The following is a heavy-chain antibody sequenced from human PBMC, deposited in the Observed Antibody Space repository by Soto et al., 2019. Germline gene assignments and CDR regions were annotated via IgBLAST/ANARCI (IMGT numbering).Heavy chain of an antibody. CDR2: IYHSGST. V-gene: IGHV4-4*02. CDR1: GGSISSSNW. D-gene: IGHD2-21*02. CDR3: ARDQTVLYTVVTWDFDY. Sequence: PSETLSLTCAVSGGSISSSNWWSWVRQPPGKGLEWIGEIYHSGSTNYNPSLKSRVTISVDKSKNQFSLKLSSVTAADTAVYYCARDQTVLYTVVTWDFDYWGQGTLVTVSS. J-gene: IGHJ4*02.